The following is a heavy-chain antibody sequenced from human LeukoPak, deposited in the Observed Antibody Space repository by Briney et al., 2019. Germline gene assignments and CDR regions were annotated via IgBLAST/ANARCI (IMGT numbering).Heavy chain of an antibody. V-gene: IGHV3-23*01. Sequence: GGSLRLSCAASGFTFSTYGMAWVRQPPGRGLEWVSAISGNTGGIYYSDSVRGRFTISRDDPKSTLYLQMSSLRVEDTAIYYCANLPIVGAADYWGQGTLVTVSS. D-gene: IGHD1-26*01. CDR2: ISGNTGGI. J-gene: IGHJ4*02. CDR1: GFTFSTYG. CDR3: ANLPIVGAADY.